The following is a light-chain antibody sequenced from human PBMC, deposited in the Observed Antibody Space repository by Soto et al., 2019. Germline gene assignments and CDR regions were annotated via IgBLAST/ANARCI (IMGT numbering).Light chain of an antibody. CDR1: QSVSSTY. Sequence: EIVLTQSPATLSLSPGERATLSCRASQSVSSTYLAWYQQKPGQAPRLLIYGGSTRATDIPDRFSGSGSGTDFPLTISRLEPEDFAVYYCQQYGTSHPYTFGQGTKLEIK. J-gene: IGKJ2*01. CDR3: QQYGTSHPYT. V-gene: IGKV3-20*01. CDR2: GGS.